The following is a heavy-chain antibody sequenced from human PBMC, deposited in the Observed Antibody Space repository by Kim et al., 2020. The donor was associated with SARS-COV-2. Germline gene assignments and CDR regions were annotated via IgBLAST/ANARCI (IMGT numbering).Heavy chain of an antibody. J-gene: IGHJ4*02. CDR2: IEPNGSAK. CDR3: GGTGHRSGGWYGE. V-gene: IGHV3-7*01. CDR1: GFSFSNYW. D-gene: IGHD6-25*01. Sequence: GGSLRLSCNASGFSFSNYWMSWVRQAPGKGLEWVANIEPNGSAKNNGGSVKGRFTISREYAKNSPYMLMEVMGEEDTAVYCGGGTGHRSGGWYGEWGQGT.